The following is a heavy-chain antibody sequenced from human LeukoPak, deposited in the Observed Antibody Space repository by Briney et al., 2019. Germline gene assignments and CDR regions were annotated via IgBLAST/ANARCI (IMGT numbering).Heavy chain of an antibody. CDR3: ARDSGYDLT. J-gene: IGHJ5*02. D-gene: IGHD5-12*01. V-gene: IGHV4-61*02. CDR1: GGSISSGSYY. CDR2: IYASGST. Sequence: PSETLSLTCTVSGGSISSGSYYWSWIRQPAGKGLEWIGRIYASGSTNYNPSLKSRVTISVDMSKNQFSLKVSSVTAADTAMYYCARDSGYDLTWGQGTLVTVSS.